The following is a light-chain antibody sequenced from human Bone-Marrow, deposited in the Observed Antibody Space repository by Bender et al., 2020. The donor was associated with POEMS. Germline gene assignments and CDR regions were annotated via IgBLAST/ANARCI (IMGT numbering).Light chain of an antibody. J-gene: IGLJ2*01. V-gene: IGLV1-44*01. Sequence: QFVLTQPPSASGTPGQSVIISCSGTDSNFGGNNVNWYQHLPGTAPRLVVYSNYQRPSGVSSRFSGSKSGNTASLTISGLQAEDEADYYCSSYTISSTHVVFGGGTKLTVL. CDR3: SSYTISSTHVV. CDR2: SNY. CDR1: DSNFGGNN.